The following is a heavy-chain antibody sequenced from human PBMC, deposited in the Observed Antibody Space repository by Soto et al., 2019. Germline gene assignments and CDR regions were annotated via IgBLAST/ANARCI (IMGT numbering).Heavy chain of an antibody. D-gene: IGHD5-12*01. CDR3: ASGNCGYICYHDY. CDR2: INTGNGNT. V-gene: IGHV1-3*04. J-gene: IGHJ4*02. CDR1: GYAFTSYL. Sequence: ASVKVSCTPSGYAFTSYLLYWVRQAPGQRLEWMGWINTGNGNTKYSRKFQGRVTITRDTSASTAYMELSSLTSEDTAVYYCASGNCGYICYHDYWGQGTLVTVSS.